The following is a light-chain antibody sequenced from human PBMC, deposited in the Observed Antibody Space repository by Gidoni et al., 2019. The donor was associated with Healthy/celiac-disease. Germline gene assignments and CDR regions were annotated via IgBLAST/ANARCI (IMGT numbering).Light chain of an antibody. Sequence: AIQLTQSPSSLSASVGDRVTITYRASQGISSALAWYQQKPGKAPKLLIYDASSLESGVPSRFSGSGSGTDFTLTISSLQPEDFATYYCQQFNSYLPCSFGQGTKLEIK. J-gene: IGKJ2*04. CDR3: QQFNSYLPCS. V-gene: IGKV1-13*02. CDR2: DAS. CDR1: QGISSA.